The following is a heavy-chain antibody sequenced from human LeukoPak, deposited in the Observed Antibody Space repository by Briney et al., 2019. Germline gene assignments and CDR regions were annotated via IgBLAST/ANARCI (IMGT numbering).Heavy chain of an antibody. CDR3: AKVLVSYYDSTDYFDY. D-gene: IGHD3-22*01. V-gene: IGHV3-23*01. CDR2: ISGNAGST. J-gene: IGHJ4*02. CDR1: GFTLSSYA. Sequence: PGGSLRLSCAASGFTLSSYAMSWVRQAPGKGLEWVSLISGNAGSTYYADSVKGRFTISRDNSKNTLYLQMNSLRAEDTAVYYCAKVLVSYYDSTDYFDYWGQGTLVTVSS.